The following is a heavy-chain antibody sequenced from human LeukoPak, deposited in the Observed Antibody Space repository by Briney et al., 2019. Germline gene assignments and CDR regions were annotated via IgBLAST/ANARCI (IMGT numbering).Heavy chain of an antibody. CDR1: GYTFTSYG. D-gene: IGHD2-21*02. J-gene: IGHJ4*02. CDR3: AIGRDCGGDCYSVEDY. Sequence: ASVKVSCKASGYTFTSYGISWVRQAPGQGLEWMGWISAYNGNTNYAQKLQGRVTMTTDTSTSTAYMELRSLRSDDTAVYYCAIGRDCGGDCYSVEDYWGQGTLVTVSS. V-gene: IGHV1-18*01. CDR2: ISAYNGNT.